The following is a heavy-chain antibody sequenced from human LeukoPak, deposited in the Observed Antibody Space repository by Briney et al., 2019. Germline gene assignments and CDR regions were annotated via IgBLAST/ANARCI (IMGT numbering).Heavy chain of an antibody. D-gene: IGHD3-10*01. CDR3: ASVRRGFGESSKYYSYYYMDV. Sequence: SETLSLTCTVAGGSISSGSYYWSWIRQPAGKGLEWIGRIYTSGSTNYNPSLKRRGTISVDTSKNQFSMKMSSVTAADTAVYYCASVRRGFGESSKYYSYYYMDVWGNGTTVPIS. CDR1: GGSISSGSYY. CDR2: IYTSGST. V-gene: IGHV4-61*02. J-gene: IGHJ6*03.